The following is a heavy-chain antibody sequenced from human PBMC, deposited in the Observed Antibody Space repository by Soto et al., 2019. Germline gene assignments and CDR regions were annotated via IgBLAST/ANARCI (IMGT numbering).Heavy chain of an antibody. Sequence: GASVKVSCKASGYTFTGYYMHWVRQAPGQGLEWMGWINPNSGGTNYAQKFQGWVTMTRDTSISTAYMELSRLRSDDTAVYYCARGSQWLQPKKKMDVGGQGTRVTVS. J-gene: IGHJ6*02. CDR2: INPNSGGT. CDR3: ARGSQWLQPKKKMDV. V-gene: IGHV1-2*04. D-gene: IGHD5-12*01. CDR1: GYTFTGYY.